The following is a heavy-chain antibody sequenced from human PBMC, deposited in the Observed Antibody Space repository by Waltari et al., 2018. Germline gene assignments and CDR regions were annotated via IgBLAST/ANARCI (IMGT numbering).Heavy chain of an antibody. CDR2: IYYSGST. D-gene: IGHD3-9*01. CDR1: GGSISSHY. V-gene: IGHV4-59*11. Sequence: QVQLQESGPGLVQPSETLSLTCTVSGGSISSHYWSWIRQPPGKGLEWIGYIYYSGSTNYNPSLKSRVTISVDTSKNQFSLKLSSVTAADTAVYYCAREGGYFDSLDYWGQGTLVTISS. J-gene: IGHJ4*02. CDR3: AREGGYFDSLDY.